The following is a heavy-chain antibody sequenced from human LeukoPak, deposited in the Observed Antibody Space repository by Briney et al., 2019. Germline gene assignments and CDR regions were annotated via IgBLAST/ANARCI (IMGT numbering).Heavy chain of an antibody. CDR2: IIPIFGTA. Sequence: ASVKASCKASGGTFSSYAISWVRQAPGQGLEWMGGIIPIFGTANYAQKFQGRVTITADESTSTAYMELSSLRSEDTAVYYCATNSGYYTIEEFDYWGQGTLVTVSS. CDR1: GGTFSSYA. D-gene: IGHD3-22*01. CDR3: ATNSGYYTIEEFDY. J-gene: IGHJ4*02. V-gene: IGHV1-69*13.